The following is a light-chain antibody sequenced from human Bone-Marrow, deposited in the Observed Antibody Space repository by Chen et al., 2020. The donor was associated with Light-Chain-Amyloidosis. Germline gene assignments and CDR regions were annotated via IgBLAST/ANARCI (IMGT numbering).Light chain of an antibody. CDR1: SGSIATNY. V-gene: IGLV6-57*01. J-gene: IGLJ3*02. CDR3: QSYQCSSQGV. CDR2: EDD. Sequence: NFMLTQPHSVSESPGKTVIISCTRSSGSIATNYVQWYQQRPGSSPTTVIYEDDQRPSGVPDRFSGSIDRSSNSVSLTISGLKTEDEADYYCQSYQCSSQGVFGGGTKLTVL.